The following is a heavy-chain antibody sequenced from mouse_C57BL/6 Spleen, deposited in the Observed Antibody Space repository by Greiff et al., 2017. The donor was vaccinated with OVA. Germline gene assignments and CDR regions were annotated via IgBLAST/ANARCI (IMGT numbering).Heavy chain of an antibody. V-gene: IGHV1-54*01. Sequence: QVQLQQSGAELVRPGTSVKVSCKASGYAFTNYLIEWVKQRPGQGLEWIGVINPGSGGTNYNEKFKGKATLTADKSSSTAYMQLSSLTSEDSAVYFCARSRQVYWYFDVWGTGTTVTVSS. D-gene: IGHD3-2*01. CDR3: ARSRQVYWYFDV. CDR1: GYAFTNYL. CDR2: INPGSGGT. J-gene: IGHJ1*03.